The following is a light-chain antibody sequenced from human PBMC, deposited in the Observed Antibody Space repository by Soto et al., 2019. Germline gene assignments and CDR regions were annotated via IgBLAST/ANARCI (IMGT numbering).Light chain of an antibody. CDR2: AAS. V-gene: IGKV1-39*01. CDR3: QQSYSTPIT. J-gene: IGKJ5*01. Sequence: DIQMTQSPSSLSASVGDRVTITCRTSQNIRSYLNWYQQKPGKAPKLLIYAASSLQSGVPSRLSGSGSGTDFTLTISSLQPEDFATYYCQQSYSTPITFGQGTRLEIK. CDR1: QNIRSY.